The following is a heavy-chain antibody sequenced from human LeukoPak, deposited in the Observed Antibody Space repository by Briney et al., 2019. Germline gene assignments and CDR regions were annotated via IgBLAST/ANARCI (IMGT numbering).Heavy chain of an antibody. CDR2: INPSGGST. CDR3: ARTDLNYHSSGYYGY. J-gene: IGHJ4*02. D-gene: IGHD3-22*01. CDR1: RYTFTSYY. V-gene: IGHV1-46*01. Sequence: ASVKVSCKASRYTFTSYYMHWVRQAPGQGLEWMGIINPSGGSTSYAQKFQGRVTMTRDTSTSTVYMELSSLRSEDTAVYYCARTDLNYHSSGYYGYWGQGTLVTVSS.